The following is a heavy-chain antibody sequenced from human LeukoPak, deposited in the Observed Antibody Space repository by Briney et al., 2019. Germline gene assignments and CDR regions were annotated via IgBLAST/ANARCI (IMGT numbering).Heavy chain of an antibody. V-gene: IGHV3-23*01. CDR3: AKGDSSGSHFDYFDC. D-gene: IGHD1-26*01. J-gene: IGHJ4*02. CDR2: ISGSGGST. Sequence: GGSLRLSCAASGFTFSSYAMSWVRQAPGKGLEWVSAISGSGGSTYYADSVKGRFTISRDNSKNTLYLQMNSLRAEDTAVYYCAKGDSSGSHFDYFDCWGQGTLVTVSS. CDR1: GFTFSSYA.